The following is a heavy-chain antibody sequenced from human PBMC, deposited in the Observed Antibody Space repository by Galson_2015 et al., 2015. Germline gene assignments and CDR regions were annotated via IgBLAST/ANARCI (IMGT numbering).Heavy chain of an antibody. CDR1: GFTFSSYW. V-gene: IGHV3-7*03. CDR3: GRVVYSSGYYLDY. J-gene: IGHJ4*02. D-gene: IGHD3-22*01. Sequence: SLRLSCAASGFTFSSYWMTWVRQGPGKGLEWVANIKQDGSEKYYVDSVKGRFTISRDNAKNSLYLQMNSLRAEDTAVYYCGRVVYSSGYYLDYWGQGTLVTVSS. CDR2: IKQDGSEK.